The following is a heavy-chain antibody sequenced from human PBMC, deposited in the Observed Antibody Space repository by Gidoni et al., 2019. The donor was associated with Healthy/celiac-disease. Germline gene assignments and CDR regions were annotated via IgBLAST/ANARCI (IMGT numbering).Heavy chain of an antibody. D-gene: IGHD3-3*01. CDR1: GFTFSSYE. Sequence: EVQLVESGGGLVQPGGSLRLSCAASGFTFSSYEMNWVRQAPGKGLEWVSYISSSGSTIYYADSVKGRFTISRDNAKNSLYLQMNSLRAEDTAVYYCARARGNYDFWSGYYFSDSDNDAFDIWGQGTMVTVSS. J-gene: IGHJ3*02. CDR2: ISSSGSTI. V-gene: IGHV3-48*03. CDR3: ARARGNYDFWSGYYFSDSDNDAFDI.